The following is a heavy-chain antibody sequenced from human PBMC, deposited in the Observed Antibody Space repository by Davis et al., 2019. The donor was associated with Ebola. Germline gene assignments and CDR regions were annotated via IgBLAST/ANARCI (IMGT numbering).Heavy chain of an antibody. D-gene: IGHD3-3*01. Sequence: AASVQVSCMASGYTFTSYDINWVRQATGQGLEWMGWMNPNSGNTDYAQKFQGRVTMTRNTSISTAYMELSSLRSEDTAVYYCARGSNTGFLEWYNWFDPWGQGTLVTVSS. CDR2: MNPNSGNT. J-gene: IGHJ5*02. CDR3: ARGSNTGFLEWYNWFDP. CDR1: GYTFTSYD. V-gene: IGHV1-8*01.